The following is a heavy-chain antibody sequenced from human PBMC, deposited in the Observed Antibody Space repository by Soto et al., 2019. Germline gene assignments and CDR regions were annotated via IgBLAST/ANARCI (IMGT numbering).Heavy chain of an antibody. CDR1: GFTFGDYA. CDR3: TRVPIQLWFGYYYYGMDV. D-gene: IGHD5-18*01. V-gene: IGHV3-49*04. J-gene: IGHJ6*02. CDR2: IRSKAYGGTT. Sequence: PGGSLRLSCTASGFTFGDYAMSWVRQAPGKGLEWVGFIRSKAYGGTTEYAASVKGRFTISRDDSKSIAYLQMNSLKTEDTAVYYCTRVPIQLWFGYYYYGMDVWGQGTTVTVSS.